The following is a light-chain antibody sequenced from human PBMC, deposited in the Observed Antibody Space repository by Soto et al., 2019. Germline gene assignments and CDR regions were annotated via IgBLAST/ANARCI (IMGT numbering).Light chain of an antibody. CDR2: RVS. Sequence: VMTQTPPSSPVTLGQPASISCRTSRSHVHSDGNTYLSWLHQRPGQPPRLLIYRVSIRFSGVPDRFSGSGAGTDFTLKIARVEAEDVGVYYCMQATQIPHTFGQGTKLEI. CDR3: MQATQIPHT. J-gene: IGKJ2*01. CDR1: RSHVHSDGNTY. V-gene: IGKV2-24*01.